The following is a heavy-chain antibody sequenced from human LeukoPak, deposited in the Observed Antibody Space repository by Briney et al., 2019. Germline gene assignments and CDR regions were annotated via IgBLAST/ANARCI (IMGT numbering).Heavy chain of an antibody. CDR1: GGSISSYY. CDR2: IYYSGST. J-gene: IGHJ5*02. Sequence: ETLSLTCTVSGGSISSYYWSWIRQPPGKGLEWIGYIYYSGSTNYNPSLKSRVTISVDTSKTQFSLKLSSVTAADTAVYYCASGAYYYGSGTGWFDPWGQGTLVTVSS. D-gene: IGHD3-10*01. CDR3: ASGAYYYGSGTGWFDP. V-gene: IGHV4-59*01.